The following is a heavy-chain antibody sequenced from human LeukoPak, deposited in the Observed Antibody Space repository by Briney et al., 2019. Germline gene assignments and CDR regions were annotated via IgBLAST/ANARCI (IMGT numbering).Heavy chain of an antibody. Sequence: SVKVSCKASGGTFSSYAISWVRQAPGQGLEWMGRIIPILGIANYAQKFQGRVTITADKSTSTAYMELSSLRSDDTAVYYCARDLAVAGTPFDYWGQGTLVTVSS. D-gene: IGHD6-19*01. V-gene: IGHV1-69*04. CDR3: ARDLAVAGTPFDY. J-gene: IGHJ4*02. CDR1: GGTFSSYA. CDR2: IIPILGIA.